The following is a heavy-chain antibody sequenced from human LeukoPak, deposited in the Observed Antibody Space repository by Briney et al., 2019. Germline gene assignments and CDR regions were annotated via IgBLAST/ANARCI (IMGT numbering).Heavy chain of an antibody. V-gene: IGHV3-23*01. Sequence: GGSLRLSCAASGFTFSSYAMSWVRQAPGKGLEWVSAISGSGGSTYYADSVKGRFTISRDNAKNSLCLQMNSLRAEDTAVYYCARVGEKAFHLWPEIDYWGQGTLVTVSS. J-gene: IGHJ4*02. CDR1: GFTFSSYA. CDR2: ISGSGGST. CDR3: ARVGEKAFHLWPEIDY. D-gene: IGHD5-24*01.